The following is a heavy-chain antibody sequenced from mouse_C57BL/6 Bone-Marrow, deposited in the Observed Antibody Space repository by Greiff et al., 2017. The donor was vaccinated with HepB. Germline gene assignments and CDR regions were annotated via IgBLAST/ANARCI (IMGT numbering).Heavy chain of an antibody. D-gene: IGHD1-1*01. V-gene: IGHV14-4*01. CDR3: TTEGYYYGGYFDV. CDR2: IDPENGDT. Sequence: EVQLQQSGAELVRPGASVKLSCTASGFTFKDDYMHWVKQRPEQGLEWIGWIDPENGDTEYATKFQGKATITADTSSNTAYLQLSSLTSEDTAVYYCTTEGYYYGGYFDVWGTGTTITVSS. CDR1: GFTFKDDY. J-gene: IGHJ1*03.